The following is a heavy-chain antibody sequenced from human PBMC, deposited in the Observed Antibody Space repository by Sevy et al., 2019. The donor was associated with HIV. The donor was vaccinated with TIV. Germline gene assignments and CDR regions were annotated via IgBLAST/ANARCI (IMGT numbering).Heavy chain of an antibody. J-gene: IGHJ4*02. CDR2: IQYDGSNK. CDR3: VKEGGGEGGDH. Sequence: GESLKISCAASGFSFSSYGMHWVRQAPGKGLEWMSYIQYDGSNKDYGDSVKGRFTISRDNSKNTLYLQMNSLRVEDTAVFYWVKEGGGEGGDHWGQGTLVTVSS. CDR1: GFSFSSYG. V-gene: IGHV3-30*02. D-gene: IGHD2-21*01.